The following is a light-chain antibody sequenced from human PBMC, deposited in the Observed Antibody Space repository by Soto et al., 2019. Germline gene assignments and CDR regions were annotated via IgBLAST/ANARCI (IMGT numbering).Light chain of an antibody. CDR3: QQYNSYL. CDR1: QSISSW. CDR2: DAS. V-gene: IGKV1-5*01. Sequence: DIQMTQSPSTLSASVGDRVTITCRASQSISSWLAWYQQKPGKAPKLLIYDASSLESGVPSRFSGSGSGTESTLTISSLQPDDFATYYCQQYNSYLFGQGTKVEIK. J-gene: IGKJ1*01.